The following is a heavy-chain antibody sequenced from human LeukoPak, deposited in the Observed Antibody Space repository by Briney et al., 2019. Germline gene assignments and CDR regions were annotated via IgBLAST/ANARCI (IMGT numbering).Heavy chain of an antibody. CDR1: GGSISSYY. J-gene: IGHJ5*02. V-gene: IGHV4-59*01. CDR3: VRGPYGSGISNWFDP. CDR2: IHYSGST. Sequence: SETLSLTCTVSGGSISSYYWGWIRQPPGKGLEWIGYIHYSGSTNYNPSLKSRVTISVDTSKNQFSLKLSSVTAADTAVYYCVRGPYGSGISNWFDPWGQGTQVIVSS. D-gene: IGHD3-10*01.